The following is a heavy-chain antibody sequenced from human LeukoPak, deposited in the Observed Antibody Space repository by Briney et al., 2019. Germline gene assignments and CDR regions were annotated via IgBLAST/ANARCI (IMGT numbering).Heavy chain of an antibody. CDR3: ARVVGNTNFDS. J-gene: IGHJ4*02. CDR2: INHRRST. D-gene: IGHD2-21*01. V-gene: IGHV4-34*01. CDR1: GGSFSGYY. Sequence: PSETLSLTCAVYGGSFSGYYWSWIRQPPGKGLEWIGEINHRRSTNYNPSLKSRVTISVDKSKSHFSLKVTSVTAADTAIYYCARVVGNTNFDSWGQGALVTVSS.